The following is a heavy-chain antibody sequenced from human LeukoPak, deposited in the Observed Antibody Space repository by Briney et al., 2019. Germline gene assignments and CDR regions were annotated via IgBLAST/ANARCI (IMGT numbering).Heavy chain of an antibody. V-gene: IGHV3-30*18. D-gene: IGHD3-22*01. Sequence: PGGSLRLSCAASGFTFSSYGMHWVRQAPGQGLEWVAVISYDGSNKYYADSVKGRFTISRDNSKNTLYLQMNSLRAEDTAVYYCAKDREDYYDSSGYYPDAFDIWGQGTMVTVSS. CDR2: ISYDGSNK. CDR3: AKDREDYYDSSGYYPDAFDI. J-gene: IGHJ3*02. CDR1: GFTFSSYG.